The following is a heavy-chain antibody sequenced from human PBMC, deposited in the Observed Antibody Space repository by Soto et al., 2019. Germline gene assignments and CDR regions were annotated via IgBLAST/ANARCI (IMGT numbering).Heavy chain of an antibody. V-gene: IGHV2-5*02. Sequence: QITLKESGPTLVKPTQTLTLTCTFSGFSLSTSSGVGVGWIRQPPGKALEWLAFIYWDDEKHYSPSLKSRTTVTKATSKNQVVLILTNLDPVDTATYYCAHILCIGGYYEGFDYWGPGALVTVSS. D-gene: IGHD1-26*01. CDR1: GFSLSTSSGVG. CDR2: IYWDDEK. J-gene: IGHJ4*02. CDR3: AHILCIGGYYEGFDY.